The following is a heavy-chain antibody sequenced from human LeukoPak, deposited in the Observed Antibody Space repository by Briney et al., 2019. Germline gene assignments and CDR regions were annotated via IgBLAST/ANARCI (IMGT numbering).Heavy chain of an antibody. V-gene: IGHV4-34*01. Sequence: SETLSLTCAVYGGSFSGYYWSWIRQPPGKGLEWVGEINHSGSTNYNPSLKTRVTISVDTSKNQFSLKLSSVTPADTAVYYCARGGITGTTRYCMAVWSKGTTVTVSS. J-gene: IGHJ6*03. D-gene: IGHD1-7*01. CDR3: ARGGITGTTRYCMAV. CDR1: GGSFSGYY. CDR2: INHSGST.